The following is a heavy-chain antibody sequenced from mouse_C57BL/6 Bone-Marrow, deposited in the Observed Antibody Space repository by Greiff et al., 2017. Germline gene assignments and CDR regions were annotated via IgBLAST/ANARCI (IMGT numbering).Heavy chain of an antibody. CDR1: GFTFSSYA. CDR3: ARDPGTRYFDV. D-gene: IGHD4-1*01. V-gene: IGHV5-4*01. J-gene: IGHJ1*03. CDR2: ISDGGSYT. Sequence: EVNVVESGGGLVKPGGSLKLSCAASGFTFSSYAMSWVRQTPEKRLEWVATISDGGSYTYYPDNVKGRFTISRDNAKNNLYLQMSHLKSEDTAMYYCARDPGTRYFDVWGTGTTVTVSS.